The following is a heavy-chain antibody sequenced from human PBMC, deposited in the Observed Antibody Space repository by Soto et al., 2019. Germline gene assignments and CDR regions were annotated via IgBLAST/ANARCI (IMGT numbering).Heavy chain of an antibody. Sequence: SETLSLTCTVSGGSISSYYWSWIRQPPGKGLEWIGYIYYSGSTNYNPSLKSRVTISVDTSKNQFSLKLSSVTAADTAVYYCARYADYYDSSGLNYWGRGTLVTVSS. D-gene: IGHD3-22*01. J-gene: IGHJ4*02. CDR1: GGSISSYY. V-gene: IGHV4-59*01. CDR3: ARYADYYDSSGLNY. CDR2: IYYSGST.